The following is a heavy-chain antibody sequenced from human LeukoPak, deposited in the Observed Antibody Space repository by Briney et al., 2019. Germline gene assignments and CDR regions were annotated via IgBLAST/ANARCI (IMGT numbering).Heavy chain of an antibody. Sequence: GGSLRLSCAASGFTFSSYWMSWVRQAPGKGLEWVANIKQDGSEKYYVDSVKGRFTISRDNAKNSLYLQMNSLRAEDTAVYYCARERWSLGVGATSNYYYYYYMDVWGKGTTVTVSS. CDR2: IKQDGSEK. J-gene: IGHJ6*03. CDR1: GFTFSSYW. CDR3: ARERWSLGVGATSNYYYYYYMDV. V-gene: IGHV3-7*01. D-gene: IGHD1-26*01.